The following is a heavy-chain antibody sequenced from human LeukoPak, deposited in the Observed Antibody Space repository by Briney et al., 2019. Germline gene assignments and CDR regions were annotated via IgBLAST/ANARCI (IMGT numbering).Heavy chain of an antibody. V-gene: IGHV3-21*04. J-gene: IGHJ3*02. CDR3: ASLWFGELFHDAFDI. CDR1: GFTFSSYS. CDR2: ISSSSSYI. D-gene: IGHD3-10*01. Sequence: GGSLRLSCAASGFTFSSYSMNWVRQAPGKGLEWVSSISSSSSYIYYADSVKGRFTISRDNAKNSLYLQMNSLRAEDTALYYCASLWFGELFHDAFDIWGQGTMVTVSS.